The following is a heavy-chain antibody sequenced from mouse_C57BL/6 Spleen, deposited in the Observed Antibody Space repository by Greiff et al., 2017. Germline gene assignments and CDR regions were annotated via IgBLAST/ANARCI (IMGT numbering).Heavy chain of an antibody. CDR1: GFSLTSYG. D-gene: IGHD1-1*01. Sequence: VQGVESGPGLVAPSQSLSITCTVSGFSLTSYGVHWVRQPPGKGLEWLVVIWSDGSTTYNSALKSRLSISKDNSKRQVFLNMNSLQSDDTAMYYCDRLDYYGSSHYYAMDYWGQGTSVTVSS. J-gene: IGHJ4*01. CDR3: DRLDYYGSSHYYAMDY. CDR2: IWSDGST. V-gene: IGHV2-6*03.